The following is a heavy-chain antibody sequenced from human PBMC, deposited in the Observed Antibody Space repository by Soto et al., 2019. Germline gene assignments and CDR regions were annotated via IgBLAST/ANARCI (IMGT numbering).Heavy chain of an antibody. J-gene: IGHJ6*02. CDR1: GFTFISYG. D-gene: IGHD3-22*01. V-gene: IGHV3-33*01. Sequence: GGSLRLSCAASGFTFISYGMHWVRQAPGKGLEWVAVIWYDGSNKYYADSVKGRFTISRDNSKNTLYLQMDSLRAEDTAVYYCARDPLDSSVINYYYYDGMDGWGQGTTVTVSS. CDR2: IWYDGSNK. CDR3: ARDPLDSSVINYYYYDGMDG.